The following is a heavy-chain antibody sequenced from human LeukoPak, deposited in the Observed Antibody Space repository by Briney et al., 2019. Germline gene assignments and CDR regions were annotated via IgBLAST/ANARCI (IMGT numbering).Heavy chain of an antibody. CDR1: GGSISSGFYY. Sequence: SETLFLTCTVSGGSISSGFYYWSWIRQPAGKGLEWIGRIYSSGSTNYNPSLKSRVSISVDTSKNHSSLNLSSVTAADTAVYYCASTHSNGGAFDIWGQGTVVTVSS. CDR2: IYSSGST. V-gene: IGHV4-61*02. J-gene: IGHJ3*02. CDR3: ASTHSNGGAFDI. D-gene: IGHD2-8*01.